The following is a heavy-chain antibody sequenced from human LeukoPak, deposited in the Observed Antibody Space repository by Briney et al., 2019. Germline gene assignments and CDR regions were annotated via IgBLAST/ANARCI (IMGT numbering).Heavy chain of an antibody. V-gene: IGHV4-38-2*01. CDR1: GYSISSGYY. CDR3: ARHRSWLDDRPLYLEY. CDR2: NYHSGST. J-gene: IGHJ4*02. Sequence: PSETLSLTCAVSGYSISSGYYWGWIRQPPGKGLEWIGSNYHSGSTYYNPSLKSRVTISVDTSKNQFSLKLSSVTAADTAVYYCARHRSWLDDRPLYLEYWGQGALVTVSS. D-gene: IGHD3-22*01.